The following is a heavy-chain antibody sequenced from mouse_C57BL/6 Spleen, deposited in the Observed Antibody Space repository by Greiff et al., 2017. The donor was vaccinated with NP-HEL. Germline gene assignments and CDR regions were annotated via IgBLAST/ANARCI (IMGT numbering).Heavy chain of an antibody. Sequence: VQLKESGAELGRPGASVKLSCTASGFNIKDDYMHWVKQRPEQGLEWIGWIDPENGDTEYASKFQGKATITADTSSNTAYLQLSSLTSEDTAVYYCTTTVDYFDYWGQGTTLTVSS. CDR2: IDPENGDT. V-gene: IGHV14-4*01. D-gene: IGHD1-1*01. J-gene: IGHJ2*01. CDR3: TTTVDYFDY. CDR1: GFNIKDDY.